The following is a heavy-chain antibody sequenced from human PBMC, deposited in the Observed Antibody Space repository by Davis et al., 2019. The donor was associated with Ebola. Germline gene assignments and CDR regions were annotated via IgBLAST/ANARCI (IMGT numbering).Heavy chain of an antibody. V-gene: IGHV3-64D*08. Sequence: GGSLRLSCSASGFTFSDYAMHWVRQAPGKGLEFVSTIRSNGVSTYYADFVKGRFTISRDNSNNTLYLQMGSLRPEDTAVYYCVKAGSIGQSRYYDSSGYYRTYYGLDVWGQGTTVTVSS. CDR1: GFTFSDYA. CDR2: IRSNGVST. D-gene: IGHD3-22*01. CDR3: VKAGSIGQSRYYDSSGYYRTYYGLDV. J-gene: IGHJ6*02.